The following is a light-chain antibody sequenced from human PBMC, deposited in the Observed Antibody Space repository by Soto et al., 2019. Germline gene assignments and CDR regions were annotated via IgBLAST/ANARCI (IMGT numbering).Light chain of an antibody. J-gene: IGLJ1*01. CDR3: MIWHSSAYV. CDR1: SGLNVGTYR. V-gene: IGLV5-45*01. CDR2: YKSDSDK. Sequence: QPVLTQPASLSASPGASASLTCTLRSGLNVGTYRIYWYQQKPGSPPHYLLRYKSDSDKQQGSGVPSRFSGSKEASANARILLISGLQSDDEADYYCMIWHSSAYVFGTGTKVTVL.